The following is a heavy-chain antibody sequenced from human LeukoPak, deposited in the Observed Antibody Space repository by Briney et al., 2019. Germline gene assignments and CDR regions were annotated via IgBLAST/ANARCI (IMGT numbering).Heavy chain of an antibody. D-gene: IGHD3-3*01. Sequence: GGSLRLSCAASGFTFSSYWMHWVRQAPGKGLVWVSRINTDGSSTSYADSVKGRFTISRDNAKNTLYLQMNSLRAEDTAVYYCARVRHYDFWISDAFDIWGQGTMVAVSS. J-gene: IGHJ3*02. V-gene: IGHV3-74*01. CDR1: GFTFSSYW. CDR2: INTDGSST. CDR3: ARVRHYDFWISDAFDI.